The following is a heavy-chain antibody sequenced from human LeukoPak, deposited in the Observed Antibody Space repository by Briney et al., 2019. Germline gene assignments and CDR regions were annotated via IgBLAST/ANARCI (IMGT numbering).Heavy chain of an antibody. CDR1: GFTFSSYY. Sequence: GGSLRLSCAASGFTFSSYYMNWVRQAPGKGLEWVSYIHSSGGTIYYADSVKGRFTISRDSAKNSVYLRMNSLRAEDTALYYCARKLTVTTYLDGCGQGCLVTVSS. CDR2: IHSSGGTI. J-gene: IGHJ4*02. CDR3: ARKLTVTTYLDG. D-gene: IGHD3-9*01. V-gene: IGHV3-48*03.